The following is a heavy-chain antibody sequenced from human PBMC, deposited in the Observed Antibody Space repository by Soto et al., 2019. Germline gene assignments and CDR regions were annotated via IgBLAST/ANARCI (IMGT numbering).Heavy chain of an antibody. J-gene: IGHJ5*02. CDR2: IYYSGST. V-gene: IGHV4-59*01. CDR1: GGSISSYY. D-gene: IGHD3-10*01. Sequence: SETLSLTCTVSGGSISSYYWSWIRQPPGKGLEWIGYIYYSGSTNYNPSLKSRVTISVDTSKNQFSLRLSSVTAADTAVYYCAREFYGSGRTRWFDPWGQGTLVTVSS. CDR3: AREFYGSGRTRWFDP.